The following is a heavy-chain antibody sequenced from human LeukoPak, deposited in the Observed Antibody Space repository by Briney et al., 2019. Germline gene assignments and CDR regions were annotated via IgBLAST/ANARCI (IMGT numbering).Heavy chain of an antibody. J-gene: IGHJ4*02. V-gene: IGHV1-2*02. Sequence: GASVKVSCKASGYTFTGYYMHWVRQAPGQGLEWMGWINPNSGGTNYAQKFQGRATMTRDTSISTAYMELSRLRSDDTAVYYCARGTYDYVWGSYRSTYYFDYWGQGTLVTVSS. CDR3: ARGTYDYVWGSYRSTYYFDY. CDR1: GYTFTGYY. CDR2: INPNSGGT. D-gene: IGHD3-16*02.